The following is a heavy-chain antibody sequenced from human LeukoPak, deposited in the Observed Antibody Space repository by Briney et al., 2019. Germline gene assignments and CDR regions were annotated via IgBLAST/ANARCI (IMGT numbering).Heavy chain of an antibody. CDR1: GGSISSGGYY. CDR2: IYYSGST. Sequence: SETLSLTCTVSGGSISSGGYYWSWIRQHPGKGLEWIGYIYYSGSTYYNPSLKSRVTISVDTSKNQFSLKLSSVTAADTAVYYCARERYSSSWYVDYWGQGTLVTASS. J-gene: IGHJ4*02. CDR3: ARERYSSSWYVDY. V-gene: IGHV4-31*03. D-gene: IGHD6-13*01.